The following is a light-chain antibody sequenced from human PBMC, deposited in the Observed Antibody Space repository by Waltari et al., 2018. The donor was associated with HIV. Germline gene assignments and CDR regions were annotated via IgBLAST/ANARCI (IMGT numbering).Light chain of an antibody. CDR2: DVS. J-gene: IGLJ1*01. V-gene: IGLV2-11*01. CDR1: SSDVGGYNY. CDR3: CSFAGRYTYV. Sequence: QSALTQPRSVSGSPGLSVTISCTGTSSDVGGYNYVSWYQQHPGKAPKLMIYDVSKRPSGVRDRFSGSKSGNTASLTISGLQSEDEADYYCCSFAGRYTYVFGTGTKVTVL.